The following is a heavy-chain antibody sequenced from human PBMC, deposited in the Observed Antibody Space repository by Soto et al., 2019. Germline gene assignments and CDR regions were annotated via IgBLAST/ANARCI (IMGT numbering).Heavy chain of an antibody. CDR2: FNIDGSRT. CDR3: ARVKSGSYDWFDP. CDR1: GFIFIPSW. V-gene: IGHV3-74*01. D-gene: IGHD3-10*01. J-gene: IGHJ5*02. Sequence: EVQLVESGGGLGQPGGSLRLSLEASGFIFIPSWWHWFPQVPGKGLAWVSRFNIDGSRTSYAASVKGRFTISRENAKNTVYLQMNSLRAEDTAVYFCARVKSGSYDWFDPWGQGTLVTVSS.